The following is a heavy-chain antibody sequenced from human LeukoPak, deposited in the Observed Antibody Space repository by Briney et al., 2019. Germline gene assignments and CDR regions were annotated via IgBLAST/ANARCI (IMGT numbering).Heavy chain of an antibody. CDR1: GLTVSSNF. Sequence: GGSLRLSCAATGLTVSSNFMSWVRQAPGKGLEWVSVIYGGGSTYYADSVKGRFTISRDTPKNTLYLQMNSLRVEDTAVYYCAKVPGGQQLALWYFDLWGRGTLVTVSS. CDR3: AKVPGGQQLALWYFDL. J-gene: IGHJ2*01. CDR2: IYGGGST. V-gene: IGHV3-53*01. D-gene: IGHD6-13*01.